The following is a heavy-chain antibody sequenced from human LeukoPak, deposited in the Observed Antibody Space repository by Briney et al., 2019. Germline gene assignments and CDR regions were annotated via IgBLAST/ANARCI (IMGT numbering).Heavy chain of an antibody. D-gene: IGHD6-19*01. Sequence: PSETLSLTCTVSGGSISSYYWSWIRQPPGKGLEWIGYIYYSGSTNYNPSLKSRVTISVDTSKNQFSLKLSSVTAADTAVYYCARHWSSSGWYHPVDYWGQGTLVTVSS. J-gene: IGHJ4*02. CDR3: ARHWSSSGWYHPVDY. CDR1: GGSISSYY. CDR2: IYYSGST. V-gene: IGHV4-59*08.